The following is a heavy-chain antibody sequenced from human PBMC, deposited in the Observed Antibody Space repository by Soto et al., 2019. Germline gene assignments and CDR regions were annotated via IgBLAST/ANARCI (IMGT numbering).Heavy chain of an antibody. V-gene: IGHV1-69*01. D-gene: IGHD5-18*01. CDR2: IIPIFGTA. CDR1: GGTFSSYA. J-gene: IGHJ5*02. CDR3: ARARIQLGWFDP. Sequence: QVQLVQSGAEVKKPGSSVTVSCKASGGTFSSYAISWVRQAPGQGLEWMGGIIPIFGTANYAQKFQGRVTITADEATSTAYMGLSSLGSEDTAVDYCARARIQLGWFDPWGQGTLVTVSS.